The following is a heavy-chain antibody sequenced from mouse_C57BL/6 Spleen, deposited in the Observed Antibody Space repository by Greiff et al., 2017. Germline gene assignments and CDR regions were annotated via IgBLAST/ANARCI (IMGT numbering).Heavy chain of an antibody. V-gene: IGHV1-82*01. CDR2: IYPGDGDT. J-gene: IGHJ2*01. D-gene: IGHD4-1*01. CDR1: GYAFSSSW. Sequence: QVQLQQSGAELVKPGASVKISCKASGYAFSSSWMNWVKQRPGKGLEWIGRIYPGDGDTNYNGKFKGKATLTADKSSSTAYMQLSSLTSEDSAVYFCARTLGRDYFDCWGQGTTLTVSS. CDR3: ARTLGRDYFDC.